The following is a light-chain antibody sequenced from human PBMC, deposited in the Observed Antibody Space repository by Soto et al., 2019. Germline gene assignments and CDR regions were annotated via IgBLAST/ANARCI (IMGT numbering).Light chain of an antibody. J-gene: IGKJ2*01. V-gene: IGKV3-15*01. CDR3: QQYNNWPPYT. CDR2: GAS. CDR1: QSVSSN. Sequence: EIVMTQSPATLSVSPGERVTLSCWASQSVSSNLAWYQQKPGQAPRLLIYGASTRATGIPARFSSSGSGTEFILTISSLHSEDFAVYYCQQYNNWPPYTFGQGTKLEIK.